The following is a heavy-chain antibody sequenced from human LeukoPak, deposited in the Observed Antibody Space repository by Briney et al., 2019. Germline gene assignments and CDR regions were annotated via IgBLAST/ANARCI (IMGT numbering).Heavy chain of an antibody. Sequence: ASVKVSCKASGYTFTSYYMHWVRQAPGQGLEWMGIINPSGGSTSYAQKFQGRVTMTRDTSTSTVYMELSSLRSEDTAVYYCARAHFVVGYSSSWYVAFDIWGQGTMVTVSS. CDR2: INPSGGST. J-gene: IGHJ3*02. D-gene: IGHD6-13*01. CDR1: GYTFTSYY. CDR3: ARAHFVVGYSSSWYVAFDI. V-gene: IGHV1-46*01.